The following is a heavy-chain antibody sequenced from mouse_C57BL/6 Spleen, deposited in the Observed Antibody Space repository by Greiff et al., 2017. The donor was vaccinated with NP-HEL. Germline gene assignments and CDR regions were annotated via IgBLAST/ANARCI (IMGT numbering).Heavy chain of an antibody. Sequence: QVQLQQPGTELVKPGASVKLSCKASGYTFTSYWMHWVKQTPVRGLEWIGAIDPETGGTAYNQKFKGKAILTADKSSSTAYMELRSLTSEDSAVYYCTRAAMAFAYWGQGTLVTVSA. CDR2: IDPETGGT. CDR1: GYTFTSYW. J-gene: IGHJ3*01. CDR3: TRAAMAFAY. V-gene: IGHV1-15*01. D-gene: IGHD1-1*02.